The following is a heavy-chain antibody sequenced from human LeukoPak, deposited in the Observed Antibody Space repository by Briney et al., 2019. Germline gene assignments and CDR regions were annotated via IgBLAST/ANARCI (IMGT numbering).Heavy chain of an antibody. Sequence: ASVKVSCKASGYTFTSYAMHWVRQAPGQRLEWMGWINAGNGNTKYSQKFQGRVTITRDTSASTAYMELSSLRSEDTAVYYCARVGKVRGVIITGFDYWGQGTLVTVSS. CDR1: GYTFTSYA. CDR3: ARVGKVRGVIITGFDY. V-gene: IGHV1-3*01. D-gene: IGHD3-10*01. J-gene: IGHJ4*02. CDR2: INAGNGNT.